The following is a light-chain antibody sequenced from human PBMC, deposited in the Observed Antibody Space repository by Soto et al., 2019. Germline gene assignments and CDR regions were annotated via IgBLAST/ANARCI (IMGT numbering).Light chain of an antibody. CDR1: QSVSSY. CDR3: HPRSHLPWR. J-gene: IGKJ1*01. V-gene: IGKV3-11*01. CDR2: DAS. Sequence: EIVLTQSPGTLSLSPGERVTLSRRASQSVSSYLAWYQQKPGQAPRLLIYDASNRATGIPARFSGSGSGTDFTLTISSLEPKEFAGDFCHPRSHLPWRFGQGAAVDIK.